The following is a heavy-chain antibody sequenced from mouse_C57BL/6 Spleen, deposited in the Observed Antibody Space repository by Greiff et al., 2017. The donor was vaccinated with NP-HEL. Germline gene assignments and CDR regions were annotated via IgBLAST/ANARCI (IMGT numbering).Heavy chain of an antibody. J-gene: IGHJ2*01. Sequence: EVKLVESGGGLVKPGGSLKLSCAASGFTFSSYAMSWVRQTPEKRLEWVATISDGGSYTYYPDNVKGRFTISRDNAKNNLYLQMSHLKSEDTAMYYCARDMDYYGSSLYYFDYWGQGTTLTVSS. CDR3: ARDMDYYGSSLYYFDY. CDR1: GFTFSSYA. V-gene: IGHV5-4*01. CDR2: ISDGGSYT. D-gene: IGHD1-1*01.